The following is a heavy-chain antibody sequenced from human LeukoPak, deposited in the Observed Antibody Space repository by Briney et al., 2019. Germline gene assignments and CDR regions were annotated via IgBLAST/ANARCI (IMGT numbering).Heavy chain of an antibody. CDR1: GFTFDDYA. V-gene: IGHV3-43D*03. Sequence: GGSLRLSCAASGFTFDDYAMHWVRQAPGKGLEWVPLISWDGGSTYYADSVKGRFTISRDNSKNSLYLQMNSLRAEDTALYYCAKDNRQQLALPNYYYGMDVWGQGTTVTVSS. CDR3: AKDNRQQLALPNYYYGMDV. CDR2: ISWDGGST. J-gene: IGHJ6*02. D-gene: IGHD6-13*01.